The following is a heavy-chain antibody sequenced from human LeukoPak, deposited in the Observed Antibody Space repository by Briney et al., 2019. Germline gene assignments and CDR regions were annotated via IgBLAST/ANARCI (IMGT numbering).Heavy chain of an antibody. CDR2: IKLDGTQK. V-gene: IGHV3-7*01. CDR3: TRDFWTDY. CDR1: GVTLTAYT. J-gene: IGHJ4*02. D-gene: IGHD3/OR15-3a*01. Sequence: QPGGSLRLSCAASGVTLTAYTINWVRQAPGRGLEWVANIKLDGTQKNYIQSVRGRFTISRDNARNFLYLQLSSLRAEDTAVYYCTRDFWTDYWGQGTLVTVSS.